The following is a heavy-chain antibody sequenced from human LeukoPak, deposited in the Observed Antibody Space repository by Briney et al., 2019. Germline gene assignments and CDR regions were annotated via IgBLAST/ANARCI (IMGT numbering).Heavy chain of an antibody. CDR1: GGSFSGYY. V-gene: IGHV4-34*01. CDR3: ARVPNGYNWFDS. CDR2: INHSGST. J-gene: IGHJ5*01. Sequence: SETLSLTCAVYGGSFSGYYWSWIRQPPGKGLEWIGEINHSGSTNYNPSLKSRVTISVDTSKNQFSLKLTSVTAADTAVYYCARVPNGYNWFDSWGQGTLDTVSS. D-gene: IGHD4-17*01.